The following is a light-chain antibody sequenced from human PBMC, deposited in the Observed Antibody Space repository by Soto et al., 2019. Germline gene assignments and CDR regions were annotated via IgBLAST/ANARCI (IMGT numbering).Light chain of an antibody. CDR2: GNN. J-gene: IGLJ6*01. CDR1: NSNIGAGYE. Sequence: QSVLTQPPSVSGAPGQRVTISCTGSNSNIGAGYEVHWYQQLPGTAPKLLIVGNNNRRSGVPERFSGSNSGTSASLAITGLRAEDEADYYCQSYDSSLSGCVFGTGTKVTVL. CDR3: QSYDSSLSGCV. V-gene: IGLV1-40*01.